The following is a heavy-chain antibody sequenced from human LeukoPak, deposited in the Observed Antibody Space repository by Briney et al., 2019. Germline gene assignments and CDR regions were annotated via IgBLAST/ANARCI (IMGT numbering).Heavy chain of an antibody. Sequence: ASVKVSCKASGYTFTSYDINWVRQATGQGLEWMGWMNPNSGNTGYAQKFQGRVTMTRNTSISTAYMELSSLRSEDTAVYYCARGLWDCSSTSCWYYFDYWDQGTLVTVSS. J-gene: IGHJ4*02. V-gene: IGHV1-8*01. D-gene: IGHD2-2*01. CDR1: GYTFTSYD. CDR3: ARGLWDCSSTSCWYYFDY. CDR2: MNPNSGNT.